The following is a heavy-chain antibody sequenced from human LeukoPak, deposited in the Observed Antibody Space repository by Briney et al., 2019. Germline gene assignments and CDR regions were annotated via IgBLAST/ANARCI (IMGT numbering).Heavy chain of an antibody. Sequence: GGSLRLSCAASGFSFRSFSMTWVRQAPGKGLEWVAAISSTSNHRYHADSVKGRFSISRDNDKNSLYLQMNSLRAEDTAVYYCASPGWFGELSFDYWGQGTLVTVSS. D-gene: IGHD3-10*01. J-gene: IGHJ4*02. CDR2: ISSTSNHR. CDR3: ASPGWFGELSFDY. CDR1: GFSFRSFS. V-gene: IGHV3-21*06.